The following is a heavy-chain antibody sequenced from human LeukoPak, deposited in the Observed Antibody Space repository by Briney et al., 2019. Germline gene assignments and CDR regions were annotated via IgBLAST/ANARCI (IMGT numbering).Heavy chain of an antibody. J-gene: IGHJ5*02. CDR2: INNSGTT. D-gene: IGHD3-10*01. CDR1: NGSFSGYY. CDR3: ARGGTTHYSGSGSDP. Sequence: PSETLSLTCAVSNGSFSGYYWTWIRQPPGKGLEWIGEINNSGTTYYNPSLKSRVTISLDKSRNHFSLELSSMTAADTALYFCARGGTTHYSGSGSDPWGQGTLVTVSS. V-gene: IGHV4-34*01.